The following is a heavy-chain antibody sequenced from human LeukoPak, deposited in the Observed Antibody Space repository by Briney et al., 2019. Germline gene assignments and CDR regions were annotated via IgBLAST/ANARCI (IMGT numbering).Heavy chain of an antibody. D-gene: IGHD3-22*01. V-gene: IGHV3-21*01. CDR1: GFTFSSYS. Sequence: PGGSLRLSCAVSGFTFSSYSMNWVRQAPGKGLAWVLSITSISIYIYYADSVKGRFTISRDNAKNSLYLQMNSLRAEDTAVYYCARCRYDSSGYYSIIDYWGQGTLVTVSS. CDR3: ARCRYDSSGYYSIIDY. CDR2: ITSISIYI. J-gene: IGHJ4*02.